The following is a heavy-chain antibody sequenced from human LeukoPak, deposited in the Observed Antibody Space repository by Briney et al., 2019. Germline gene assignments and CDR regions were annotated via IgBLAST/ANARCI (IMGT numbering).Heavy chain of an antibody. D-gene: IGHD2-2*01. V-gene: IGHV3-7*01. CDR3: VRDQGYCTSASCRGDAFDV. J-gene: IGHJ3*01. CDR2: IKEDGSEK. CDR1: GFTFSSYA. Sequence: GGSLRLSCAASGFTFSSYAMSWVRQAPGKGLEWVAKIKEDGSEKYYVDSVKGRFTISRDNAKNSLSLQMHSLRDEDTAVYYCVRDQGYCTSASCRGDAFDVWGQGTMVSVSP.